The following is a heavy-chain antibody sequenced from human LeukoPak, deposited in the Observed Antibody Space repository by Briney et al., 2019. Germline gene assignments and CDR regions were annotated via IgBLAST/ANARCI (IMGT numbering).Heavy chain of an antibody. D-gene: IGHD2-2*01. Sequence: GGSLRLSCAASGFTFSRYAMNWVRQTPGKGLEWLSYIRSGSSTIWYADSVKGRFTISRDNGKNSLYLQMDSLRDDDTAVYYCARSLDDTSVFDQWGQGTLVAVSS. CDR2: IRSGSSTI. CDR3: ARSLDDTSVFDQ. CDR1: GFTFSRYA. J-gene: IGHJ4*02. V-gene: IGHV3-48*02.